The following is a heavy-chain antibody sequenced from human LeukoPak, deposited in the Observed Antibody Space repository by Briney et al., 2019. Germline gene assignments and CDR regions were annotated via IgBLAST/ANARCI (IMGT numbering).Heavy chain of an antibody. Sequence: PGGSLRLSCAASGFTFSSYGMHWVRQAPGKGLVWVSRINERGSSTSYADSVKGRFTISRDNAKNTLYLQMNNLRADDTAVYYCAGGRLVATSKAVAIDYWGQGTLVTVSS. CDR1: GFTFSSYG. CDR2: INERGSST. D-gene: IGHD5-12*01. CDR3: AGGRLVATSKAVAIDY. J-gene: IGHJ4*02. V-gene: IGHV3-74*01.